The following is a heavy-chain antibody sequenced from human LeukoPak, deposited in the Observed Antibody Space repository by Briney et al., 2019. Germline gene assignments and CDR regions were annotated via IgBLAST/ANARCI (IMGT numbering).Heavy chain of an antibody. CDR2: TSGSGGST. CDR3: AKDRNDILTGYYHY. J-gene: IGHJ4*02. Sequence: GGSLRLSCAASGFTFTSYGMSWVRQAPGKGLEWVSATSGSGGSTYYADSVKGRFTISRDNSKNTLYLQMNSLRAEDTAVYYCAKDRNDILTGYYHYWGQGTLVTVSS. D-gene: IGHD3-9*01. V-gene: IGHV3-23*01. CDR1: GFTFTSYG.